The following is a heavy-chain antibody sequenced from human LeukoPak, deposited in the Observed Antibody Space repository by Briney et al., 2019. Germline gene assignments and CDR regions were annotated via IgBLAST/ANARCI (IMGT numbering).Heavy chain of an antibody. Sequence: GGSLRLSCAASGFTFSSYGMSWVRQAPGKGLEWVSAISGSGGSTYYADSVKGRLTISRDNSKNTLYLQMNSLRAEDTAVYYCASAVPEIQLWSHWGQGTLVTVSS. J-gene: IGHJ4*02. CDR3: ASAVPEIQLWSH. D-gene: IGHD5-18*01. V-gene: IGHV3-23*01. CDR1: GFTFSSYG. CDR2: ISGSGGST.